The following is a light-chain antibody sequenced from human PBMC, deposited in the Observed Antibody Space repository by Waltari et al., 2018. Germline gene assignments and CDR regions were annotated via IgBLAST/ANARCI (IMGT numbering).Light chain of an antibody. J-gene: IGKJ1*01. V-gene: IGKV1-39*01. CDR2: AAS. CDR3: QQSYSSPWT. CDR1: QTISSY. Sequence: DIQMTHSPSSLSASVGDRVTITCRASQTISSYLNGYQQKPGKAPKLLIYAASSLQSGVPSRFSGSGSGPDFTLTISSLQPEDFATYYCQQSYSSPWTFGQGTKVEV.